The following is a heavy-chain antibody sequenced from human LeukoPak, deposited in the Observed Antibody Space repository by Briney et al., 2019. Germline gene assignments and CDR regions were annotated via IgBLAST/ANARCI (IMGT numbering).Heavy chain of an antibody. D-gene: IGHD6-13*01. CDR1: GGSFSGYY. V-gene: IGHV4-34*01. CDR3: AKDSSTWGNLAGHFDS. J-gene: IGHJ4*02. CDR2: INHSGST. Sequence: PSETLSLTCAVYGGSFSGYYWSWLRQPPGKGLEWIGEINHSGSTNYNPSLKSRVTISVDTPKNQFSLKLSSVTAADTAVYYCAKDSSTWGNLAGHFDSWGQGTLVTVSS.